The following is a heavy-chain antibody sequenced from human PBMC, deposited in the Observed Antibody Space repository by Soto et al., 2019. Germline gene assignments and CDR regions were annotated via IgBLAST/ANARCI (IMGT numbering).Heavy chain of an antibody. D-gene: IGHD3-22*01. CDR2: IHPTGST. V-gene: IGHV4-31*03. Sequence: NPSETLSLTCTVSGSTGVHYWSWIRQHPGKGLEWIGYIHPTGSTYYNPSLKSRLSISIDTSKNQFSLTLSSVTAADTAVYCCARLQHNDSGHYPYYFDFWGQGTLVTVSS. J-gene: IGHJ4*02. CDR3: ARLQHNDSGHYPYYFDF. CDR1: GSTGVHY.